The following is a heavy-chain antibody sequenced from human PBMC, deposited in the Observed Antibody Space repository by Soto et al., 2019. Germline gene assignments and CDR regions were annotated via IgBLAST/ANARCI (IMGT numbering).Heavy chain of an antibody. CDR3: ARARATIAAAAIFDC. J-gene: IGHJ4*02. CDR1: GGSISSSSYY. CDR2: VYRTGST. D-gene: IGHD6-13*01. Sequence: SETLSLTCTVSGGSISSSSYYWGWIRQPPGKGLEWIGEVYRTGSTNYNPSLESRLTISVDKSKNQFSLKLTSVTAADTAVYYCARARATIAAAAIFDCWGQGTLVTVSS. V-gene: IGHV4-39*07.